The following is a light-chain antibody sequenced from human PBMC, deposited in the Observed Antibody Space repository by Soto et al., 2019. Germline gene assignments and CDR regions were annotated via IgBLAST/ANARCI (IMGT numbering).Light chain of an antibody. V-gene: IGLV2-23*02. CDR3: CSYAGSATYV. CDR1: SSDVGNYNL. CDR2: EVS. Sequence: QSVLTQPASVSGSPGQSITISCTGTSSDVGNYNLVTWYQQHPGKAPQLMIYEVSKRPSGVSDRFSGSKSGNAASLTISGLQADDEADYYCCSYAGSATYVFGTGTKVTVL. J-gene: IGLJ1*01.